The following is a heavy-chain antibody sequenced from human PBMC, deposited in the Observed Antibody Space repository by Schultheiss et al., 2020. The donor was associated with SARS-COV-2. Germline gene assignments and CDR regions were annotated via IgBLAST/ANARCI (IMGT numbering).Heavy chain of an antibody. Sequence: SETLSLTCTVSGGSISSYYWSWIRQPPGKGLEWIGEINHSGSTNYNPSLKSRVTISVDTSKNQFSLKLSSVTAADTAVYYCARGVAAARLATYYFDYWGQGTLVTVSS. V-gene: IGHV4-34*01. CDR2: INHSGST. CDR1: GGSISSYY. D-gene: IGHD6-13*01. CDR3: ARGVAAARLATYYFDY. J-gene: IGHJ4*02.